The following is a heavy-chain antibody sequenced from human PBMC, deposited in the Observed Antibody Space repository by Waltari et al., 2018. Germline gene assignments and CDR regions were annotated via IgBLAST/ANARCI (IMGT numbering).Heavy chain of an antibody. J-gene: IGHJ4*02. D-gene: IGHD5-12*01. V-gene: IGHV3-23*03. CDR2: IYSGGSST. Sequence: EVQLLESGGGLVQPGGSLRLSCAASGFTFSSYAMSWVRQAPGKGLEWVSVIYSGGSSTYYADSVKGRFTISRDNSKNTLYLQMNSLRAEDTAVYYCAKDLGWLPDWGQGTLVTVSS. CDR1: GFTFSSYA. CDR3: AKDLGWLPD.